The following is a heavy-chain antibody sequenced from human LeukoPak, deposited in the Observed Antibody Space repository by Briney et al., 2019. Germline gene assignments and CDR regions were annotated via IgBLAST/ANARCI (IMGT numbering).Heavy chain of an antibody. J-gene: IGHJ4*02. D-gene: IGHD6-13*01. CDR2: INHSGST. CDR3: ARAGDSSSWYYFDY. V-gene: IGHV4-34*01. CDR1: GGSFSGYY. Sequence: SETLSLTCAVYGGSFSGYYWSWIRQPPGKGLEWIGEINHSGSTNYNPSLKSRVTISVDTSKNQFSLKLSSVTAAGTAVYYCARAGDSSSWYYFDYWGQGTLVTVSS.